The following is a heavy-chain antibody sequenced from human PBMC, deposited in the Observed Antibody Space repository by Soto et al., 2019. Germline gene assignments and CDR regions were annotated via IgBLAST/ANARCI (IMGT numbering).Heavy chain of an antibody. CDR3: AHRATMTIFGLIIDNGIWFDP. CDR1: GFSLSTSGAA. D-gene: IGHD3-3*01. CDR2: IYWDGDK. J-gene: IGHJ5*02. V-gene: IGHV2-5*02. Sequence: QINLIESGPTLVKPTQTLTLTCTFSGFSLSTSGAAVGWVRQPPGRALEWLALIYWDGDKRYNASLGNRLTITKDTSRTQVVLTLTNVDPAYTATYYCAHRATMTIFGLIIDNGIWFDPGGQGTRVIVSS.